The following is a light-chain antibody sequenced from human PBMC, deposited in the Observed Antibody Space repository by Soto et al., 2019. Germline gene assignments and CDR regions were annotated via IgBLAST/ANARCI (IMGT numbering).Light chain of an antibody. V-gene: IGKV1-9*01. J-gene: IGKJ4*01. CDR3: QGLSRYAIT. CDR2: SAS. CDR1: QALSNY. Sequence: LTHAACRLTANVGDTGSISCGASQALSNYLAWYQQKPGKAPDLLIHSASTLQSGVPSRFSGSGSETEFSLTIIALSRGGLATCLQQGLSRYAITFGGGAKVDI.